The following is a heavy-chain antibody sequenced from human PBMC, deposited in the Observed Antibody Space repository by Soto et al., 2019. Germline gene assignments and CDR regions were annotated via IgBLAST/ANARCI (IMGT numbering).Heavy chain of an antibody. CDR2: IIPFFDTA. J-gene: IGHJ4*02. Sequence: QVQLVQSGAEVKKAGSSVKVSCKAAGGTFSRNAISWVRQAPGQGLEWMGGIIPFFDTANYAKKFQGRVTVSADKATSTAYMELSSLTSEDTAVYYCARSTPQSGSFMQIFDYWGQGTLVTVSP. V-gene: IGHV1-69*06. D-gene: IGHD2-2*01. CDR1: GGTFSRNA. CDR3: ARSTPQSGSFMQIFDY.